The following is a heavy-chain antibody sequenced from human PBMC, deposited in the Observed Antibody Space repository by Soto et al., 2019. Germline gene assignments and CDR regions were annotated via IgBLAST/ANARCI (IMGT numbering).Heavy chain of an antibody. CDR2: FSGGSGTT. Sequence: VQLLESGGGLVQPGGSLRLSCVVSGFTVGPYGVTWVGQVPGKGLEWVSGFSGGSGTTHYRDSVKGRFTISRDDPRSTVYLQMNSLGVDDTAVYYCTRWNGYGDHWGRGTLVTVSS. CDR1: GFTVGPYG. V-gene: IGHV3-23*01. CDR3: TRWNGYGDH. J-gene: IGHJ4*02. D-gene: IGHD1-1*01.